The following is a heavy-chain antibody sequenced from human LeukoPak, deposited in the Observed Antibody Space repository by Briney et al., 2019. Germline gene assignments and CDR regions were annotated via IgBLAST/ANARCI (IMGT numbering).Heavy chain of an antibody. Sequence: ASVKVSCKASGYTFTGYYMHWVRQAPGQGLEWMGWINPNSGGTNYAQKFQGRVTMTRDTSISTAYMELSSLRSEDTAVYYCARGDSLRITIFGVVTPNWFDPWGQGTLVTVSS. CDR2: INPNSGGT. D-gene: IGHD3-3*01. CDR3: ARGDSLRITIFGVVTPNWFDP. CDR1: GYTFTGYY. J-gene: IGHJ5*02. V-gene: IGHV1-2*02.